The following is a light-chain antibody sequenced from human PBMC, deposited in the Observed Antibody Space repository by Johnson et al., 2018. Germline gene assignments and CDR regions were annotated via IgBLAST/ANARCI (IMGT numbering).Light chain of an antibody. V-gene: IGLV1-51*02. CDR1: SSNIGNNY. J-gene: IGLJ1*01. CDR2: ENN. Sequence: ISCSGSSSNIGNNYVSWYQQLPGTAPKLLIYENNKRPSGIPDRFSGSKSGTSATLGITGLQTGDEADYYCGTLDSSLSAGNVFGTGTKVTVL. CDR3: GTLDSSLSAGNV.